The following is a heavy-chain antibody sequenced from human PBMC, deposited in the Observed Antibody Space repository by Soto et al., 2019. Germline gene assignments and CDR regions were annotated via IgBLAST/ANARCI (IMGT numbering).Heavy chain of an antibody. D-gene: IGHD6-25*01. Sequence: GASVKVSCKASGYTFTNYYMHWVRQAPGQGLEWMGIINPSGGTTSYAQKFQGRVTMTSDTSTSTVYMALNRLRSEDTAVYYCANGRIAADEPEYFQHWGQGTLVTVSS. J-gene: IGHJ1*01. CDR1: GYTFTNYY. CDR3: ANGRIAADEPEYFQH. V-gene: IGHV1-46*01. CDR2: INPSGGTT.